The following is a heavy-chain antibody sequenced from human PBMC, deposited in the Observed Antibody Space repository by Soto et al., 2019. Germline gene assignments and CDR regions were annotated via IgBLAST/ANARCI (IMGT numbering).Heavy chain of an antibody. CDR3: ARGITIFGVVDNNWFDP. D-gene: IGHD3-3*01. V-gene: IGHV1-69*02. CDR1: GGTFSSYT. Sequence: GASVKVSCKASGGTFSSYTMRWVRPAPGQRLEWKGRIIPILGIANYAQKFQGRVTITADKSTSTAYMELSSLRSEDTAVYYCARGITIFGVVDNNWFDPWGQGTLVTVS. CDR2: IIPILGIA. J-gene: IGHJ5*02.